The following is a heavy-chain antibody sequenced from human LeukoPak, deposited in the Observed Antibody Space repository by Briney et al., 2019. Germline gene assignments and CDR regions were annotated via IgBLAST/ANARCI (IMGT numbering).Heavy chain of an antibody. V-gene: IGHV3-21*01. CDR1: GFTFSSYS. CDR2: ISSSSSYI. Sequence: GGSLRLSCAASGFTFSSYSMNWVRQAPGRGLEWVSSISSSSSYIYYADSVKGRFTISRDNAKNSLYLQLNSLRAEDTAVYYCARVPRYYFDYWGQGTLVTVSS. J-gene: IGHJ4*02. CDR3: ARVPRYYFDY.